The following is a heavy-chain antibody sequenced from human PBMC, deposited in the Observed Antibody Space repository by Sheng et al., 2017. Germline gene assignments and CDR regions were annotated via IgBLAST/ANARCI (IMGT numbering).Heavy chain of an antibody. J-gene: IGHJ5*02. D-gene: IGHD6-13*01. V-gene: IGHV1-69*04. CDR2: FIPILGIA. CDR3: ARLYSSSWYNWLDP. Sequence: QVQLVQSGAEVKKPGSSVKVSCKASGGTFSSFAISWVRQAPGQGLEWMGGFIPILGIANYAQRFQGRVTISADESTSTAYMELSSLRSDDTAVYFCARLYSSSWYNWLDPWARDPGHRLL. CDR1: GGTFSSFA.